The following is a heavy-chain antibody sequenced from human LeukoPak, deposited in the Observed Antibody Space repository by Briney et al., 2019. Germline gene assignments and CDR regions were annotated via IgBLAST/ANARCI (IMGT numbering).Heavy chain of an antibody. J-gene: IGHJ5*02. CDR3: AKGYCSSTSCPRDWFDP. CDR2: ISWNSGSI. D-gene: IGHD2-2*01. CDR1: GFTFDDYA. V-gene: IGHV3-9*01. Sequence: GGSLRLSCAASGFTFDDYAMHWVRQAPGKGLEWVSGISWNSGSIGYADSVKGRFTTSRDNAKNSLYLQMNSLRAEDTALYYCAKGYCSSTSCPRDWFDPWGQGTLVTVSS.